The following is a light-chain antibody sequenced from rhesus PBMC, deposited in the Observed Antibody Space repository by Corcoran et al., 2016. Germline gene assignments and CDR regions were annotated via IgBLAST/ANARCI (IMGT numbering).Light chain of an antibody. V-gene: IGKV1-22*01. CDR1: LDISSW. CDR3: LQYRRSPLT. CDR2: KVS. J-gene: IGKJ4*01. Sequence: DIQLTQSPSSLSASVGDTVTITCRASLDISSWLDWFQQKPGKAPKLLIYKVSTLKSGVPSRFSGGGAGTDFTLNISSLQPEDFATYYGLQYRRSPLTFGGGTKVELK.